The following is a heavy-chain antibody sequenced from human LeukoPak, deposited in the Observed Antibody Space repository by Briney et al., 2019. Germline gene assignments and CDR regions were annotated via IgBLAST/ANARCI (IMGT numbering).Heavy chain of an antibody. CDR1: GGSISSYY. CDR3: ATYWSGYYPDYYYYMDV. CDR2: IYYSGST. V-gene: IGHV4-59*01. D-gene: IGHD3-3*01. J-gene: IGHJ6*03. Sequence: PSETLSLTCTVSGGSISSYYWSWIRQPPGKGLEWIGYIYYSGSTNYNPSLKSRVTISVDTSKNQFSLKLSSVTAADTAVYYCATYWSGYYPDYYYYMDVWGKGTTVTVSS.